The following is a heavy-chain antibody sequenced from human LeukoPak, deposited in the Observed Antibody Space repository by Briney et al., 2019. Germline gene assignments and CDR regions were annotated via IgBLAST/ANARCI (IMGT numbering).Heavy chain of an antibody. D-gene: IGHD4-11*01. Sequence: TGGSLRLSCAASGFTFDIYEMNWVRQAPGKGLEWISYISSDRNVIYYADPVKGRFTISRDNAKYSLYLQMNSLRAEDTAVYYCAGSKYPEPQDLNFWGQGTLVAVSS. CDR2: ISSDRNVI. CDR1: GFTFDIYE. J-gene: IGHJ4*02. V-gene: IGHV3-48*03. CDR3: AGSKYPEPQDLNF.